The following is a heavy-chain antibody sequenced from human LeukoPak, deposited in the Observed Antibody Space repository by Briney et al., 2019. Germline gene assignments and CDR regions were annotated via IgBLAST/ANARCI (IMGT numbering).Heavy chain of an antibody. CDR1: GFTFSNAW. V-gene: IGHV3-15*01. J-gene: IGHJ6*02. D-gene: IGHD6-19*01. CDR3: TASSGWFYYYYNAMDV. CDR2: VKSKADGATT. Sequence: SGGSLRLSCAASGFTFSNAWMTWVRQAPGKGLEWIGRVKSKADGATTDYAAPVEGRFTISRDDSKSTLYLQMDSLTTEDTAVYYCTASSGWFYYYYNAMDVWGQGTTVTVSS.